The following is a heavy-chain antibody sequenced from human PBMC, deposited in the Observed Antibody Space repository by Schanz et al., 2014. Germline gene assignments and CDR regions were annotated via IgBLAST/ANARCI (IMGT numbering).Heavy chain of an antibody. D-gene: IGHD6-13*01. CDR3: AKDLAAVGVFDY. V-gene: IGHV3-7*03. Sequence: EVQLVESGGGLVQPGGSLRLSCAASGFIFSNSWMSWVRQAPGKGLEWVANIKQDGSEKYYVDSVKGRFTISRDNAKNTLDLQMNSLRAEDTAIYYCAKDLAAVGVFDYWGQGSLVTVSP. J-gene: IGHJ4*02. CDR2: IKQDGSEK. CDR1: GFIFSNSW.